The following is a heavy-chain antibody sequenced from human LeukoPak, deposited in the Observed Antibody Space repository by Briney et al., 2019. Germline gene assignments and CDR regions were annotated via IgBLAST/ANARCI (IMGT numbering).Heavy chain of an antibody. Sequence: SETLSHTCTVSGGSISSYYWSWIRQPPGKGLEWIGYIYYSGSTNYNPSLKSRVTISVDTSKNQFSLKLSSVTAADTAVYYCARWVYDILTGYFDYWGQGTLVTVSS. D-gene: IGHD3-9*01. V-gene: IGHV4-59*01. CDR3: ARWVYDILTGYFDY. J-gene: IGHJ4*02. CDR1: GGSISSYY. CDR2: IYYSGST.